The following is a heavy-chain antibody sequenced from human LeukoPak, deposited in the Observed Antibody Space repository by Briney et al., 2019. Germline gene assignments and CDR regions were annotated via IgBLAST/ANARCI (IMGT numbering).Heavy chain of an antibody. D-gene: IGHD2-2*01. Sequence: SVKVSCKASGGTFSSYTISWVRQAPGQGLEWMGRIIPILGIANYAQKFQGRVTITADKSTSTAYMELSSLRSEDTAVYYCARDQGVVVPAAPGDYWGQGTLVTVSS. CDR1: GGTFSSYT. CDR2: IIPILGIA. J-gene: IGHJ4*02. CDR3: ARDQGVVVPAAPGDY. V-gene: IGHV1-69*04.